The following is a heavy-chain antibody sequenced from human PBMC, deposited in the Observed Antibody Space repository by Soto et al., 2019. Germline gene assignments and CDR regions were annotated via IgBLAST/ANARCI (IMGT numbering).Heavy chain of an antibody. CDR2: TYYRSKWYN. CDR1: GDSVSRNIAA. V-gene: IGHV6-1*01. J-gene: IGHJ3*02. Sequence: PSQTLSLTCDISGDSVSRNIAAWNWIRQSPSRGLEWLGRTYYRSKWYNDYAVSVKSRITINPDTSKNQFSLQLNSVTPEDTAVYYCERGHPGPGLFDIWGQGTMVTVSS. CDR3: ERGHPGPGLFDI.